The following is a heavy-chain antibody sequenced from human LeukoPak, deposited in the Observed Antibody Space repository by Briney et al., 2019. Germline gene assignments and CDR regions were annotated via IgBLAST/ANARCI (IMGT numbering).Heavy chain of an antibody. Sequence: GGSLRLSCAASGFTFSSYAMSWVRQAPGKGLEGVSAISGSGGSTYYADSVKGRFTISRDNSKNTLYLQMNSLRAEDTAVYYCAKASAAAGRRTSYVDYWGQGTLVTVSS. CDR1: GFTFSSYA. CDR3: AKASAAAGRRTSYVDY. J-gene: IGHJ4*02. V-gene: IGHV3-23*01. CDR2: ISGSGGST. D-gene: IGHD6-13*01.